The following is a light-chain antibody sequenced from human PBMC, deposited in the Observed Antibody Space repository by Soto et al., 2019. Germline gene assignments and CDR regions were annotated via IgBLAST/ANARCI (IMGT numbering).Light chain of an antibody. CDR2: DIS. J-gene: IGLJ2*01. CDR1: SSDVGGYNY. Sequence: QSALTQPASVSGSPGQSITISCTGTSSDVGGYNYVSWYQQHPDKAPKLMIYDISNRPLGVSSRFSGSKSANTASLTISGLQPEDEADYYCTSYTSSSTSVAFGGGTKLTV. CDR3: TSYTSSSTSVA. V-gene: IGLV2-14*03.